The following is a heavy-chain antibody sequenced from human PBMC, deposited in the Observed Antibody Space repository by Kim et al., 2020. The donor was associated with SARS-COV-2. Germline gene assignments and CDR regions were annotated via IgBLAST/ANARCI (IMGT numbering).Heavy chain of an antibody. CDR3: ASATFGELSRPVY. CDR2: ISDSGDST. D-gene: IGHD3-10*01. V-gene: IGHV3-23*01. CDR1: GFTFSSYA. J-gene: IGHJ4*02. Sequence: GGSLRLSCAASGFTFSSYAMSWVRQAPGKGLEWVSVISDSGDSTYYADSVKGRFTISRDNSKNTLFLQMNSLRAEDTALYYCASATFGELSRPVYWGQGTLVTVSS.